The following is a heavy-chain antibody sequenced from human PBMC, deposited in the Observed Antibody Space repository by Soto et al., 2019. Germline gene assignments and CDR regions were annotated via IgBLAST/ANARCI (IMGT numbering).Heavy chain of an antibody. CDR2: IKSKTDGGTT. CDR3: TTDPVTMIVVVPSSG. D-gene: IGHD3-22*01. J-gene: IGHJ4*02. Sequence: GGSLRLSCAASGFTFSNASMNWVRQAPGKGLEWVGRIKSKTDGGTTDYAAPVKGRFTISRDDSKNTLYLQMNSLKTEDTAVYYCTTDPVTMIVVVPSSGWGQGTLVTV. V-gene: IGHV3-15*07. CDR1: GFTFSNAS.